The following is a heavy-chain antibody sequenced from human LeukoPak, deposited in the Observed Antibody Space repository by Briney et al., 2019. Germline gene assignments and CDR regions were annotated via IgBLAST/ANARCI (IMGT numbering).Heavy chain of an antibody. D-gene: IGHD2-15*01. J-gene: IGHJ4*02. CDR1: GFTFSNYA. CDR3: ARDQMVVAGVDY. CDR2: ISESGDTT. V-gene: IGHV3-23*01. Sequence: GGSLRLSCAGSGFTFSNYAMNWVRQAPGKGLEWVSSISESGDTTDYADSVKGRFTISRDNSKNTLYLQMNSLRAEDTAVYYCARDQMVVAGVDYWGQGTLVTVSS.